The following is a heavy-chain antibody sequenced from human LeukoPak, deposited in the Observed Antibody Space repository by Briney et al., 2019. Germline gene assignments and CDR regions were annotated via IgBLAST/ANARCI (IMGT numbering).Heavy chain of an antibody. CDR3: ARDYYDSSGYYPIDY. J-gene: IGHJ4*02. CDR1: GYTFTSYG. Sequence: ASVKVSCKASGYTFTSYGIIWVRQAPGQGLEWMGWISAYNGNTNYAQKLQGRVTMTTDTSTSTAYMELRSLRSDDTAVYYCARDYYDSSGYYPIDYWGQGTLVTVSS. D-gene: IGHD3-22*01. CDR2: ISAYNGNT. V-gene: IGHV1-18*01.